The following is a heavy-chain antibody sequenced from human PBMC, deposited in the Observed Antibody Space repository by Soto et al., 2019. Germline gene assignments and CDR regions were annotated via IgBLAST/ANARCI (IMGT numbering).Heavy chain of an antibody. CDR1: VVSVSSGSYY. CDR3: ARELRYFDQTFDP. D-gene: IGHD3-9*01. J-gene: IGHJ5*02. V-gene: IGHV4-61*01. Sequence: SETLSLTCTFSVVSVSSGSYYCSWIRQPPWKGLEWIGYIYYSGSTNYNPSLKSRVTISVDTSKNQFSLKLSSVTAADTAVYYCARELRYFDQTFDPWGQGTLVTVSS. CDR2: IYYSGST.